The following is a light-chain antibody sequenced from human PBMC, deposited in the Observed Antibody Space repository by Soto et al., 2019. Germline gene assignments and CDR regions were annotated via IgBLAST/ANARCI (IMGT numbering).Light chain of an antibody. J-gene: IGLJ1*01. Sequence: QSVLTQAASVSGSPGQSITISCTGTSSDVGTYNYVSWYQHHPGKAPKLIIYEVSNRPSGVSNRFSGSKSGSTASLTISGLQAEDEADYHCTSYTRDTALVFGTGTKVTV. V-gene: IGLV2-14*01. CDR2: EVS. CDR3: TSYTRDTALV. CDR1: SSDVGTYNY.